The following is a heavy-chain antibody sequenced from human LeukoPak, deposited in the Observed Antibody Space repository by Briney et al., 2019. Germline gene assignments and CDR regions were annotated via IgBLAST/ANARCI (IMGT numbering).Heavy chain of an antibody. Sequence: GGSLRLSCAASGFTFSSYSMNWVRHAPGKGLVWVSRINSDGSSTSYADSVKGRFTISRDNAKNTLYLQMNSLRAEDTAVYYCARRSAAKDAFDIWGQGTMVTVSS. D-gene: IGHD6-25*01. CDR2: INSDGSST. V-gene: IGHV3-74*01. CDR3: ARRSAAKDAFDI. J-gene: IGHJ3*02. CDR1: GFTFSSYS.